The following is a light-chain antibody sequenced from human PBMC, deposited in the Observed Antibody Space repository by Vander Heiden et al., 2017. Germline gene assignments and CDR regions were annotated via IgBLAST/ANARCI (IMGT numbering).Light chain of an antibody. V-gene: IGKV3-15*01. CDR1: QSVGSD. J-gene: IGKJ1*01. CDR2: SAS. CDR3: QQHSNGPPRWT. Sequence: EIVMTQSPATLSVSPGERATLSCRASQSVGSDLAWYQQKRGQAPRLLIYSASARATGIPARFSGSGAGTEFTLTISSRQSEDFAVYYCQQHSNGPPRWTFGQGTKVEI.